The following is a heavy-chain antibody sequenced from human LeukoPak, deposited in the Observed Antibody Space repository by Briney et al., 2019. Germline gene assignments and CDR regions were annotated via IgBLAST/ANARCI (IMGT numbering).Heavy chain of an antibody. Sequence: GGSLSLSCAVSGFTFSTYWMSWVRQAPGKGLEWVANIKEDGSEKYYVDSVKGRFTISRDNTQNSLYLQMNSLRAEDTAIYYCARGGFAGATELWGQGALVTVSS. CDR3: ARGGFAGATEL. V-gene: IGHV3-7*01. CDR2: IKEDGSEK. CDR1: GFTFSTYW. J-gene: IGHJ4*02. D-gene: IGHD1-26*01.